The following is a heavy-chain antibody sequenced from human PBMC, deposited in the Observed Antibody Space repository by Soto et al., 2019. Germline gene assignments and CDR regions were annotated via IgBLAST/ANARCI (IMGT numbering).Heavy chain of an antibody. J-gene: IGHJ2*01. V-gene: IGHV4-39*01. Sequence: SETLSLTXTVSGGSISSSSYYWGWIRQPPGKGLEWIGSIYYSGSTYYNPSLKSRVTISVDTSKNQFSLKLSSVTAADTAVYYCARKTVTTFIWYFDLWGRGTLVT. CDR2: IYYSGST. CDR3: ARKTVTTFIWYFDL. D-gene: IGHD4-17*01. CDR1: GGSISSSSYY.